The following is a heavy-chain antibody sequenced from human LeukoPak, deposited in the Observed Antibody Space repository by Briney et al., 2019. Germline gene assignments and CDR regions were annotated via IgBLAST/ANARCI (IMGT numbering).Heavy chain of an antibody. CDR3: ARVIRGCSSVDYYYYYMDV. Sequence: PSETLSLTCTVSGGSISSYYWSWIRQPPGKGLEWIGRIYTSGSTNYNPSLKSRVTISVDTSKNQFSLKLSSVTAADTAVYYCARVIRGCSSVDYYYYYMDVWGKGTTVTVSS. D-gene: IGHD6-6*01. CDR2: IYTSGST. J-gene: IGHJ6*03. V-gene: IGHV4-4*08. CDR1: GGSISSYY.